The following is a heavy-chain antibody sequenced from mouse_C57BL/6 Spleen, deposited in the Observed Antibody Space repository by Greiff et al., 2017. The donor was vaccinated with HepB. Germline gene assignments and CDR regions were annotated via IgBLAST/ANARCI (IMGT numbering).Heavy chain of an antibody. CDR3: ARSHYDYDDYAMDY. Sequence: VQLQQSGPELVKPGASVKISCKASGYAFSSSWMNWVKQRPGKGLEWIGRIYPGDGDTNYNGKFKGKATLTADKSSSTAYMQLSSLTSEDSAVYFCARSHYDYDDYAMDYWGQGTSVTVSS. CDR1: GYAFSSSW. V-gene: IGHV1-82*01. D-gene: IGHD2-4*01. CDR2: IYPGDGDT. J-gene: IGHJ4*01.